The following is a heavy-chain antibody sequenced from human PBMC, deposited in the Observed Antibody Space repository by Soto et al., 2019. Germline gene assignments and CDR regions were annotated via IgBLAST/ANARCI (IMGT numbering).Heavy chain of an antibody. J-gene: IGHJ4*02. V-gene: IGHV4-4*02. D-gene: IGHD5-18*01. CDR2: IHHSGRT. CDR3: AREGDRGYSSGY. CDR1: GGSISSGNW. Sequence: QVQLQESGPGLVKPSGTLSLTCAVSGGSISSGNWWSWVRQPPGKGLEWIGEIHHSGRTNYNPFLKSQATISVDKSKNQFSLKLSSVTAADTAVYFCAREGDRGYSSGYWGQGTLVTVSS.